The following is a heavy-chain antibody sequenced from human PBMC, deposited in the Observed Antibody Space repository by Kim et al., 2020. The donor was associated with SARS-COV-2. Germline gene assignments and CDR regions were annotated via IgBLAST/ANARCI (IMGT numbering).Heavy chain of an antibody. CDR3: AKDPPYCSSTSCPYLDY. J-gene: IGHJ4*02. CDR2: ISYDGSNK. V-gene: IGHV3-30*18. D-gene: IGHD2-2*01. CDR1: GFTFSSYG. Sequence: GGSLRLSCAASGFTFSSYGMHWVRQAPGKGLEWVAVISYDGSNKYYADSVKGRFTISRDNSKNTLYLQMNSLRAEDTAVYYCAKDPPYCSSTSCPYLDYWGQATMVTVSS.